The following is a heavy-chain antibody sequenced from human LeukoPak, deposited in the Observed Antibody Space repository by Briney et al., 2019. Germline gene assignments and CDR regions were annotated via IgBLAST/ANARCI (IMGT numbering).Heavy chain of an antibody. J-gene: IGHJ4*02. CDR1: GFTFSTYW. Sequence: GGSLRLSCAASGFTFSTYWMTWVGQAPGKGLEWVANINQDGSEKYYVDSVKGRFTISRDNARNSLHLQMNSLRDEDTAFYFCAREGLGSMLRGVMVYWGQGALVTVSS. CDR2: INQDGSEK. D-gene: IGHD3-10*01. CDR3: AREGLGSMLRGVMVY. V-gene: IGHV3-7*03.